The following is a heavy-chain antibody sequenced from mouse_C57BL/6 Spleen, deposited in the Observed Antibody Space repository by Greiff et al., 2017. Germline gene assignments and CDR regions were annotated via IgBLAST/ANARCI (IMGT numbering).Heavy chain of an antibody. V-gene: IGHV1-81*01. CDR2: IYPRSGNT. D-gene: IGHD1-1*01. J-gene: IGHJ3*01. CDR1: GYTFTSYG. Sequence: QVQLQQSGAELARPGASVKLSCKASGYTFTSYGISWVKQRTGQGLEWIGEIYPRSGNTYYNEKFKGKATLTADKSSSTAYMELRSLTSEDSAVYFCARREITTAVTGTPFAYWGQGTLVTVSA. CDR3: ARREITTAVTGTPFAY.